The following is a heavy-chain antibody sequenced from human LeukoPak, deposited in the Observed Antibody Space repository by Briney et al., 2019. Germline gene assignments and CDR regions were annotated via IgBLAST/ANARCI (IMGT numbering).Heavy chain of an antibody. CDR3: ARGRDSSGYYAAFDI. D-gene: IGHD3-22*01. J-gene: IGHJ3*02. CDR1: GGSISSSSYY. Sequence: SETLSLTCTVSGGSISSSSYYWGWIRQPPGKGLEWIGSIYYSGSTYYNPSLKSRVTISVDTSKNQFSLKLSSVTAADTAVYYCARGRDSSGYYAAFDIWGQGTMVTVSS. V-gene: IGHV4-39*07. CDR2: IYYSGST.